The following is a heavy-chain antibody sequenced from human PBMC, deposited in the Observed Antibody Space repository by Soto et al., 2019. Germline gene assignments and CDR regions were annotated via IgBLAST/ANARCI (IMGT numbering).Heavy chain of an antibody. D-gene: IGHD6-13*01. CDR1: GFTFSSYA. CDR3: AKDLYSSSWQYYYYGMDV. Sequence: GGSLRLSCAASGFTFSSYAMSWVRQAPGKGLEWVSAISGSGGSTYYADSVKGRFTISRDNSKNTLYLQMNSLRAEDTAVYYCAKDLYSSSWQYYYYGMDVWGQGTKVTVSS. CDR2: ISGSGGST. V-gene: IGHV3-23*01. J-gene: IGHJ6*02.